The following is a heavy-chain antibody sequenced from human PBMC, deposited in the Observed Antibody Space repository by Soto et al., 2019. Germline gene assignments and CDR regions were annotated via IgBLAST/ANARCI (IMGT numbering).Heavy chain of an antibody. V-gene: IGHV4-34*01. CDR3: ARSSVRGWSY. Sequence: PSETLSLTCAVYGGSFSGYYWTWIRQPPGKGLEWIGEITHSGSTNYNPSLKSRVTISVDTSKNQFSLNLNSATAADTAVYYCARSSVRGWSYWGQGTLVTVS. D-gene: IGHD3-10*02. J-gene: IGHJ4*02. CDR1: GGSFSGYY. CDR2: ITHSGST.